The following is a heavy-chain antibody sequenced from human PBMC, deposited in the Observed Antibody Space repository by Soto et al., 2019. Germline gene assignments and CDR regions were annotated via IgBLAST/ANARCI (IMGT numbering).Heavy chain of an antibody. V-gene: IGHV3-23*01. CDR2: MSGSGGRT. D-gene: IGHD1-20*01. CDR1: GFTFSSYA. Sequence: LILSCAASGFTFSSYAMSWVRQAPGKGLEWVSAMSGSGGRTYYADSVKGRFTIARDNSKNTLYLQMNSLSAEDTALYYCAKAGRDKARYNWNRPFDYWGQGTLVTVSS. J-gene: IGHJ4*02. CDR3: AKAGRDKARYNWNRPFDY.